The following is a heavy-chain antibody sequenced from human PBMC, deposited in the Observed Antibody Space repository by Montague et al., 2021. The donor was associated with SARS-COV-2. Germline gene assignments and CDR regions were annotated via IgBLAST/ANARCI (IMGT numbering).Heavy chain of an antibody. J-gene: IGHJ6*02. CDR3: ERFTGSRVYYYHYGLDV. CDR1: GDSIRESH. D-gene: IGHD3-22*01. Sequence: SETLSLTCTVSGDSIRESHWSWIRQPPGKGLEWIGYIDNSGSTNYNPALASRVPLTVSASNNQFYLTLRPVTAADTDVYYCERFTGSRVYYYHYGLDVWGQGTTVTVSS. CDR2: IDNSGST. V-gene: IGHV4-4*09.